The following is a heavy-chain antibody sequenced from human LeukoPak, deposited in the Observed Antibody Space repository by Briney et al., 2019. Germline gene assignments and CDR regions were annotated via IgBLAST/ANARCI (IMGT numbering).Heavy chain of an antibody. D-gene: IGHD2-2*01. CDR1: GFTFSSYA. J-gene: IGHJ3*02. V-gene: IGHV3-64*01. CDR3: ARGYQPGRIAFDI. CDR2: ISSNGGST. Sequence: GGSLRLSCAASGFTFSSYAMHWVRQAPGKGLEYDSAISSNGGSTYYANSVKGRFTISRDNSKNTLYLQMGSLRAEDMAVYYCARGYQPGRIAFDIWGQGTMVTVSS.